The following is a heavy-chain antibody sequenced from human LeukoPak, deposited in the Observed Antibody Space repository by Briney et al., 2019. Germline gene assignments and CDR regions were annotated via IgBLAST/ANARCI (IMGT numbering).Heavy chain of an antibody. J-gene: IGHJ6*03. CDR2: ISKNGKTI. CDR1: GFTFSDYY. CDR3: ARDRYGYSSSGEYYYYYMDV. Sequence: GGSLRLSCAASGFTFSDYYMSWIRQAPGKGLEWLSYISKNGKTIYYADSVKGRFTISRDNSKNTLYLQMNSLRAEDTAVYYCARDRYGYSSSGEYYYYYMDVWGKGTTVTVSS. V-gene: IGHV3-11*01. D-gene: IGHD6-6*01.